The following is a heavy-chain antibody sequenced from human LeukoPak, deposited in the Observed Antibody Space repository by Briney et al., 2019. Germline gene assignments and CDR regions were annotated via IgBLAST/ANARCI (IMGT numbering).Heavy chain of an antibody. CDR1: GFTFFTYG. J-gene: IGHJ4*02. D-gene: IGHD2-15*01. Sequence: GGSLRLSCAASGFTFFTYGMHWVRQAPGKGLEWVAVISYDGSNKYYADSVKGRFTISRDNSKNTLYLQMNSLRAEDTAVYCCAKLPIRSWDIVVVVAAAPNGWGQGTLVTVSS. CDR2: ISYDGSNK. CDR3: AKLPIRSWDIVVVVAAAPNG. V-gene: IGHV3-30*18.